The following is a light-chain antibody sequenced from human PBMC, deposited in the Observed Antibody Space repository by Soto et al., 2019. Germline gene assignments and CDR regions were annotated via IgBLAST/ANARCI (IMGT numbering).Light chain of an antibody. Sequence: DIQMTQSPYSLSASVGDRVTITCRASQSISSYLNWYQLKPGKASELLIYAASSLQSGVPSRFSGSGSGTDFTLTISSLQPEDFATYHCQQSYSTSVTFGQGTKVEIK. CDR2: AAS. CDR3: QQSYSTSVT. J-gene: IGKJ1*01. CDR1: QSISSY. V-gene: IGKV1-39*01.